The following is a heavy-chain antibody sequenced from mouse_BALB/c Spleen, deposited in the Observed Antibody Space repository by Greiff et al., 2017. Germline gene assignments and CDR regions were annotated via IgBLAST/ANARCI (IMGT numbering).Heavy chain of an antibody. V-gene: IGHV1-18*01. D-gene: IGHD2-1*01. CDR1: GYTFTEYT. Sequence: DVQLQESGPELVKPGASVKISCKTSGYTFTEYTMHWVKQSHGKSLEWIGGINPNNGGTSYNQKFKGKATLTVDKSSSTAYMELRSLTSEDSAVYYCARLAVYGNYESWFAYWGQGTLVTVSA. J-gene: IGHJ3*01. CDR2: INPNNGGT. CDR3: ARLAVYGNYESWFAY.